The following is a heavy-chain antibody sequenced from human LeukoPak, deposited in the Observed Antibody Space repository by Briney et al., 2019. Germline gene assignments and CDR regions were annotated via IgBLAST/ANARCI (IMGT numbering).Heavy chain of an antibody. CDR1: GFTFSSYA. D-gene: IGHD3-22*01. J-gene: IGHJ4*02. CDR2: IGSSGSTI. V-gene: IGHV3-48*04. Sequence: GGSLRLSCAASGFTFSSYAMSWVRQAPGKGLEWVSYIGSSGSTISYADSVKGRFTISRDNAKKSVYLQMNSLRAEDTAVYYCARGSKYYYDNDGTCDYWGQGTLVTVSS. CDR3: ARGSKYYYDNDGTCDY.